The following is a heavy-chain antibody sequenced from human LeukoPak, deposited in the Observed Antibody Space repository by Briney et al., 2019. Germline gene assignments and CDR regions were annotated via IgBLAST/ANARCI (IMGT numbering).Heavy chain of an antibody. CDR2: IRSDRFNK. V-gene: IGHV3-30*02. Sequence: PGGSLRLSCADTGFIFSNYGMHWVRQTPDKGLRWVASIRSDRFNKYYADSVKGRLTISRDNSKNTLYLQMNSQRADDTAVYYGAKELLLLWFGELEGGGLFDYWGQGTLVTVSS. CDR3: AKELLLLWFGELEGGGLFDY. CDR1: GFIFSNYG. J-gene: IGHJ4*02. D-gene: IGHD3-10*01.